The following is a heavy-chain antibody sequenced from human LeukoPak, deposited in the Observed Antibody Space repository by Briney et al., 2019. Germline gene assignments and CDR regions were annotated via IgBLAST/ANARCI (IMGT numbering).Heavy chain of an antibody. CDR1: GGTFSSYT. CDR2: IIPILGIA. CDR3: ARDSLGRDGYNYDY. Sequence: SVKVSCKASGGTFSSYTISWVRQAPRQGLEWMGRIIPILGIANYAQKFQGRVTITADKSTSTAYMELSSLRSEDTAVYYCARDSLGRDGYNYDYWGQGTLVTVSS. V-gene: IGHV1-69*04. J-gene: IGHJ4*02. D-gene: IGHD5-24*01.